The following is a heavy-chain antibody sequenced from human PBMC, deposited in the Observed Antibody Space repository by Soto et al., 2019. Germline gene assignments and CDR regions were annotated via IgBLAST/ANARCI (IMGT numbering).Heavy chain of an antibody. V-gene: IGHV5-10-1*01. J-gene: IGHJ4*02. CDR3: ATGPDGYSHFDY. D-gene: IGHD5-18*01. Sequence: GESLKISCKGSGYSFTSYWIGWVRQMPGKGLEWMGRIDPSDSYTNYSPSFQGHVTISADKSISTAYLQWSSLKASDTAMYYCATGPDGYSHFDYWGQGTLVTVSS. CDR1: GYSFTSYW. CDR2: IDPSDSYT.